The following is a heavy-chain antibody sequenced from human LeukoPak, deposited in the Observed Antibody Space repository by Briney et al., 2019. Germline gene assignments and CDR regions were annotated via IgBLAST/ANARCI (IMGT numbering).Heavy chain of an antibody. J-gene: IGHJ4*02. CDR1: GFTFSSF. CDR2: ISGSGGST. Sequence: GGSLRLSCAASGFTFSSFMSWVRQAPGKGLEWVSAISGSGGSTYYSDSVKGRFTISRDNSKNTLYLQMNSLRAEDTAVYYCAKDQTPYYWGQGTLVTVSS. D-gene: IGHD4-23*01. CDR3: AKDQTPYY. V-gene: IGHV3-23*01.